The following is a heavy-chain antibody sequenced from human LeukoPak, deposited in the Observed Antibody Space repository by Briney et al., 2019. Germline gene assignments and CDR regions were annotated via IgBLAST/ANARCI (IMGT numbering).Heavy chain of an antibody. Sequence: GGSLRLSCAASGFTFSSYGMNWVRQAPGKGLECVSYISRSSGTIYYADSVRGRFTISRDNAKNSLYLQMNSLRDEDTAVYYCARASLYCSGGTCYEVWFDPWGQGTLVTVSS. CDR2: ISRSSGTI. D-gene: IGHD2-15*01. CDR1: GFTFSSYG. V-gene: IGHV3-48*02. CDR3: ARASLYCSGGTCYEVWFDP. J-gene: IGHJ5*02.